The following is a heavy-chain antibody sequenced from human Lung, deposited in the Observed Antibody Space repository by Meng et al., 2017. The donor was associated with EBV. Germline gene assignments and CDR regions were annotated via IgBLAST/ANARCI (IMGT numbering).Heavy chain of an antibody. CDR2: TYYRSKSYN. CDR1: GDSVSSNNAA. V-gene: IGHV6-1*01. CDR3: ACWATLPPHW. Sequence: HVQRLQSGPRLVKPSPTPSLTWAISGDSVSSNNAAWNWIRQSPSRGLEWLGRTYYRSKSYNDYAVFVKSRITVNLDTSKNQLSLHLNFVTPEDTAVYYCACWATLPPHWWGRGTLVTVSS. J-gene: IGHJ2*01. D-gene: IGHD6-13*01.